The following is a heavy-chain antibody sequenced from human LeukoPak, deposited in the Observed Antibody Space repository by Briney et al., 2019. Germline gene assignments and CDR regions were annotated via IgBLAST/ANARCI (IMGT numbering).Heavy chain of an antibody. V-gene: IGHV1-69*04. J-gene: IGHJ4*02. CDR2: IIPILDVA. D-gene: IGHD5-24*01. CDR1: GRTFSTNS. Sequence: SVKVSCNASGRTFSTNSIRWVRQAPGQGLEWMGSIIPILDVANYAQKFRGRVTIAADESTSTAYLELSTLRSEDTAVYYCARVDRDAEEDFDYWGQGTLVTVSS. CDR3: ARVDRDAEEDFDY.